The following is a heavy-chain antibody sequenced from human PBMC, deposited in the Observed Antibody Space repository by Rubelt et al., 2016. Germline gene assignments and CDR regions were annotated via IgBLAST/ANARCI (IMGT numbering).Heavy chain of an antibody. J-gene: IGHJ5*02. Sequence: TFSSYGMHWVRQAPGKGLEWVAVIWYDGSNKYYADSVKGRFTISRDNSKNTLYLQMKRLRAEDTAVYYCAKDAVVVAAMDWFDPWGQGTLVTVSS. CDR1: TFSSYG. V-gene: IGHV3-33*06. CDR3: AKDAVVVAAMDWFDP. CDR2: IWYDGSNK. D-gene: IGHD2-15*01.